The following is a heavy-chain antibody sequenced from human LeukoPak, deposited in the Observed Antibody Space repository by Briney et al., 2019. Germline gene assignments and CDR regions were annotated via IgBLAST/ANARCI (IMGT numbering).Heavy chain of an antibody. CDR3: AREYSSGWSGAGY. J-gene: IGHJ4*02. CDR2: IYYSGST. CDR1: GGSISSYY. D-gene: IGHD6-19*01. V-gene: IGHV4-59*01. Sequence: SETLSLTCTVSGGSISSYYWSWIRQPPGKGLEWIGYIYYSGSTNYNPSLESRVTITVDTSKNQFSLKLSSVTAADTAVYYCAREYSSGWSGAGYWGQGTLVTVSS.